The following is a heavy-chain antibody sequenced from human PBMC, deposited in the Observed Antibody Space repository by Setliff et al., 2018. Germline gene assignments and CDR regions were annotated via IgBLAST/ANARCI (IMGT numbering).Heavy chain of an antibody. CDR1: GGSISSDI. J-gene: IGHJ4*02. Sequence: SETLSLTCTVSGGSISSDIWSWIRQPPGKGLEWIGQIHTGSTNYNPSLRSRVTISVDMSKNQFSLKLNSVTAADTAVYYCARGINTVSWTPKYWGQGTLVTVYS. D-gene: IGHD2-2*02. V-gene: IGHV4-4*08. CDR3: ARGINTVSWTPKY. CDR2: IHTGST.